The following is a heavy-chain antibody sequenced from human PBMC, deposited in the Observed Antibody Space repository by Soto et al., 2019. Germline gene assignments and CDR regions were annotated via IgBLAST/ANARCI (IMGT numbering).Heavy chain of an antibody. CDR3: ASQDLEDTIVG. V-gene: IGHV3-21*01. Sequence: GGSLRLSCAASGFTFSSYSMNWVRQAPGKGLEWVSSISSSSSYIYYADSVKGRFTISRDNAKNSLYLQMNSLRAEDTAVYYCASQDLEDTIVGWGQGTLVNGSS. CDR1: GFTFSSYS. D-gene: IGHD5-12*01. CDR2: ISSSSSYI. J-gene: IGHJ4*02.